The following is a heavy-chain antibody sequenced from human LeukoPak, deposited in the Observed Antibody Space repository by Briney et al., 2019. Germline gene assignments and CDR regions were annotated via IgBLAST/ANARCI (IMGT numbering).Heavy chain of an antibody. J-gene: IGHJ3*02. CDR3: ARERAHHDDSSAYRPDAPDI. D-gene: IGHD3-22*01. CDR1: GGTFSSYA. V-gene: IGHV1-69*05. Sequence: ASVKVSCKASGGTFSSYAISWVRQAPGQGLEWMGGMIPIFGTANYAQKFQGRVTITTDESTSTAYMELSSLRSEDTAVYYCARERAHHDDSSAYRPDAPDIWGEGTIVSVST. CDR2: MIPIFGTA.